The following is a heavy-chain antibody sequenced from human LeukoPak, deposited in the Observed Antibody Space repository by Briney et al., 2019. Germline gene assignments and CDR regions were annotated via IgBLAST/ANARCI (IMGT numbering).Heavy chain of an antibody. CDR2: ISSSGSTI. D-gene: IGHD4-17*01. Sequence: GGSLRLSCAASGFTFSSYEMNWVRQAPGKGLEWVSYISSSGSTIYYADSVKGRFTISRDNAKNPLYLQMNSLRAEDTAVYYCAREGRWITTVTTSSFDYWGQGTLVTVSS. V-gene: IGHV3-48*03. J-gene: IGHJ4*02. CDR3: AREGRWITTVTTSSFDY. CDR1: GFTFSSYE.